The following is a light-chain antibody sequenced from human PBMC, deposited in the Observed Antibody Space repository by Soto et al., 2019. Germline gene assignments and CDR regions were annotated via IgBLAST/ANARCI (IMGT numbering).Light chain of an antibody. CDR2: EVA. CDR3: CSFAGGTTFWL. CDR1: SSDIGGYDV. Sequence: QSVLTQPASVSGSPGQTITISCTGTSSDIGGYDVVSWYQQHPGKAPKLLIYEVAKRPSGVSNRFSGSKSGSTASLTVSGLPAEDEADYQCCSFAGGTTFWLFGGGTQL. V-gene: IGLV2-23*02. J-gene: IGLJ3*02.